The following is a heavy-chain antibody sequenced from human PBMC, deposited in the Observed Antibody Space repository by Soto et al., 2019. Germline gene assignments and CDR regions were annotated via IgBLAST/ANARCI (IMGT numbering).Heavy chain of an antibody. V-gene: IGHV4-34*01. CDR1: GGSFSGYY. Sequence: SETLSLTCAVYGGSFSGYYWSWIRQPPGKGLEWIGEIYHSGSTNYNPSLKSRVTISVDKSKNQFSLKLSSVTAADTAVYYCARVAVAGTRVDYWGQGTLVTVSS. CDR2: IYHSGST. CDR3: ARVAVAGTRVDY. D-gene: IGHD6-19*01. J-gene: IGHJ4*02.